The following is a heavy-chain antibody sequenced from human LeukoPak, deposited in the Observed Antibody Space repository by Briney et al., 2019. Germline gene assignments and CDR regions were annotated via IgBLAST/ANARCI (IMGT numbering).Heavy chain of an antibody. D-gene: IGHD5-18*01. CDR2: IYYSGST. Sequence: PSETLSLTCTVSGGSISSYYWSWIRQPPGKGLEWIGYIYYSGSTYYNPSLKSRVTISVDTSKNQFSLKLSSVTAADTAVYYCARSVYVDTAMESYYYYGMDVWGQGTTVTVSS. V-gene: IGHV4-59*06. CDR3: ARSVYVDTAMESYYYYGMDV. CDR1: GGSISSYY. J-gene: IGHJ6*02.